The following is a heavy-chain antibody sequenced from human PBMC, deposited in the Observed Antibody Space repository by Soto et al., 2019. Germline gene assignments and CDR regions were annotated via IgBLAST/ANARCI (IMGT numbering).Heavy chain of an antibody. Sequence: SETLSLTCAVYGGSLSDYYWSWIRQSPKKGLEWIGEINHSGSTNYNPSLKSRVTISLQTSKNQLSLKLSSVTAADTAVYYCARGWGYTSSWSTRITQKLPIYAMDVWGQGTTVTVSS. CDR1: GGSLSDYY. CDR2: INHSGST. D-gene: IGHD6-13*01. J-gene: IGHJ6*02. CDR3: ARGWGYTSSWSTRITQKLPIYAMDV. V-gene: IGHV4-34*01.